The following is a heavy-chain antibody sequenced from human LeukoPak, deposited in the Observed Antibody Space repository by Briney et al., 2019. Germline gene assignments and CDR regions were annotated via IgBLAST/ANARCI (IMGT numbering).Heavy chain of an antibody. V-gene: IGHV3-23*01. CDR3: AKDGADGYNYVLPFDY. D-gene: IGHD5-24*01. CDR1: GFTLRSYV. Sequence: GGSLRLSCVASGFTLRSYVMNWVRQTPGKGLEWVSSISGSGDSTFYADSVKGRFSISRDNSKNTLYLQMNSLRAEDTAVYYCAKDGADGYNYVLPFDYWGQGTLVTVSS. CDR2: ISGSGDST. J-gene: IGHJ4*02.